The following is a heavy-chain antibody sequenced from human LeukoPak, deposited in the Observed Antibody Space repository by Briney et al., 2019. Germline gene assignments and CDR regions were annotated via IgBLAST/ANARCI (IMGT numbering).Heavy chain of an antibody. D-gene: IGHD3-22*01. J-gene: IGHJ4*02. Sequence: GGSLSLSCVPSGFTFSASTMHWVRQAPGNGLEWVAVMSYDGFTKYYADSVKGRFTISRDNSKNTLYLQMNSLKTEDTAVYYCTPHPQRHYYDRSGVDYWGQRNLVTVSS. V-gene: IGHV3-30*04. CDR2: MSYDGFTK. CDR1: GFTFSAST. CDR3: TPHPQRHYYDRSGVDY.